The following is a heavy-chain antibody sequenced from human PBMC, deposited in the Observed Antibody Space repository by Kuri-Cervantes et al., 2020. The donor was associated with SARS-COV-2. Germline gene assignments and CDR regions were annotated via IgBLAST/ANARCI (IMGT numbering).Heavy chain of an antibody. Sequence: ASVKVSCKVSGYTFSTYDINWVRQASGQGLEWMGWMNPDTGNSGHAQNFRGRVTMTRDTSTSTAYMELRSLRSDDTAVYYCARATYYDFWSGYSEADYWGQGTLVTVSS. CDR3: ARATYYDFWSGYSEADY. CDR1: GYTFSTYD. CDR2: MNPDTGNS. J-gene: IGHJ4*02. V-gene: IGHV1-8*02. D-gene: IGHD3-3*01.